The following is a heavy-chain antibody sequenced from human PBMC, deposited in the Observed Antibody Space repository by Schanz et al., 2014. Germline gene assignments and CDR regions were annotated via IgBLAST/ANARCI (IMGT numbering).Heavy chain of an antibody. Sequence: EVQLLESGGGLVQPGGSLRLSCAASGFTFRGYAMSWVRQAPGRGLEWVSVISGSGGNTYYADAVRGRFTISRDNSKNTLYLQMNSLRAEDAAVYYCAKGRFGELSAFDIWGRGTMVTVSS. V-gene: IGHV3-23*01. CDR1: GFTFRGYA. D-gene: IGHD3-10*01. CDR2: ISGSGGNT. CDR3: AKGRFGELSAFDI. J-gene: IGHJ3*02.